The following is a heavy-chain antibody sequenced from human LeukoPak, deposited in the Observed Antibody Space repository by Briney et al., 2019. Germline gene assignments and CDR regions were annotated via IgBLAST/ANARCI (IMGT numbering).Heavy chain of an antibody. CDR3: ARDSGWYPQFEFDY. V-gene: IGHV3-30-3*01. Sequence: GGSLRLSCAASGFTLSSYATHWVRQAPGKGLEWVAVISYDGSNKYYADSVKGRFTISRDNSKNTLYLQMNSLRAEDTAVYYCARDSGWYPQFEFDYWGQGTLVTVSS. CDR2: ISYDGSNK. D-gene: IGHD6-19*01. J-gene: IGHJ4*02. CDR1: GFTLSSYA.